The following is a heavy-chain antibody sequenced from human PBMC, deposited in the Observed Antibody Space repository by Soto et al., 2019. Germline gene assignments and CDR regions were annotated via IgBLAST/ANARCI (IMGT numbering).Heavy chain of an antibody. CDR2: MNPNTVNS. CDR3: SRRAETNGWNCCGADKYYFVF. Sequence: GASVKVSCKASGYTFTSYDIYWVRQATGQGLEWMGWMNPNTVNSGYAQKSQGRVTMTSDTSLSTAHMELSTLRSEDTTAYYLSRRAETNGWNCCGADKYYFVFGWQGTLLTVST. D-gene: IGHD1-7*01. CDR1: GYTFTSYD. J-gene: IGHJ4*02. V-gene: IGHV1-8*01.